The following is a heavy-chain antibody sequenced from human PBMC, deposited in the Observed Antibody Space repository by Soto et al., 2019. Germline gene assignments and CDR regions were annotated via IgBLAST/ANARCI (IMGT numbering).Heavy chain of an antibody. V-gene: IGHV5-10-1*03. J-gene: IGHJ4*02. CDR3: ARHGTGGDVTVLSTAPPFAH. CDR1: GYSFISYW. CDR2: IDPRDSYT. D-gene: IGHD2-21*01. Sequence: EVHLVQSGAEVKKPGESLRISCKVSGYSFISYWIHWVRLMPGKGLEWMGKIDPRDSYTKYSPSFQGHVTISADKSISTAYLQWSSLKASDTAIDYCARHGTGGDVTVLSTAPPFAHWGQGTLVTVSS.